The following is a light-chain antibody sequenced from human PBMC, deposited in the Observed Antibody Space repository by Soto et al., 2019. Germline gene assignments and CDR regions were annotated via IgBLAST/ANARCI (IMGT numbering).Light chain of an antibody. Sequence: GSRTIKTSKKGSSSYLAWYQQKPGQPPRLLIYGASSRATGVPDRFSGSGSGTEFTLTISRLQPEDFAVYYCQQYGSSPWTFGQGTKVDNK. CDR3: QQYGSSPWT. V-gene: IGKV3-20*01. CDR1: KKGSSSY. CDR2: GAS. J-gene: IGKJ1*01.